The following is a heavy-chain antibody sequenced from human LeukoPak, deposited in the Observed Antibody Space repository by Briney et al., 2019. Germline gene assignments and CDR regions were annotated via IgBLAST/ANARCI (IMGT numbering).Heavy chain of an antibody. V-gene: IGHV4-34*01. J-gene: IGHJ4*02. CDR3: ARGRGI. CDR1: GGPFSGYY. CDR2: INHSGST. Sequence: SETLSLTCAVYGGPFSGYYWSWIRQPPGKGLEWIGEINHSGSTNYNPSLKSRVTISVDTSKNQFSLKLSSVTAADTAVYYCARGRGIWGQGTLVTVSS.